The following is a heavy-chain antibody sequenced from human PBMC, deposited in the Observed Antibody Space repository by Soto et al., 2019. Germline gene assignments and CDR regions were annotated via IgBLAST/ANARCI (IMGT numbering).Heavy chain of an antibody. Sequence: QVQLVESGGGLVKPGGSLRLSCAASGFTFSDYYMSWIRQAPGKGLEWVSYISSSGSTIYYADSVKGRFTISRDNAKNSLYLQMNSLRAEDTAVYYCATDLPLYYEFWSGYYPLEVWGQGTTVTVSS. D-gene: IGHD3-3*01. CDR2: ISSSGSTI. CDR3: ATDLPLYYEFWSGYYPLEV. J-gene: IGHJ6*02. V-gene: IGHV3-11*01. CDR1: GFTFSDYY.